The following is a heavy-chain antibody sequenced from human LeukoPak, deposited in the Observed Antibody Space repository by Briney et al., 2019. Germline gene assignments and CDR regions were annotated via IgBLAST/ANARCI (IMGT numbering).Heavy chain of an antibody. D-gene: IGHD3-10*01. CDR2: ISGSGGST. V-gene: IGHV3-23*01. CDR1: GFTFSSYA. CDR3: AKLLVRGGIIGYFDY. J-gene: IGHJ4*02. Sequence: GGSLRLSCAASGFTFSSYAMSWVRQAPGKGLEWVSAISGSGGSTYYADSVKGRFTISRDNSKNTLYLQMNSLRAEDTAVYYCAKLLVRGGIIGYFDYWGQGTLVTVSS.